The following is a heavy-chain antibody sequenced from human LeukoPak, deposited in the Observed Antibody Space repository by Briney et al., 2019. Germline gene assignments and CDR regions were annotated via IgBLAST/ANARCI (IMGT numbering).Heavy chain of an antibody. CDR1: GGSISSYY. CDR2: IYYSGST. V-gene: IGHV4-59*01. Sequence: SETLSLTCTVSGGSISSYYWSWIRQPPGKGLEWIGYIYYSGSTNYNPSLKSRVTISVDTSKNQFSLKLSSVTAADTAVYYCARDQGAYYGSGSYYNRYYYYGMGVWGQGTTVTVSS. D-gene: IGHD3-10*01. CDR3: ARDQGAYYGSGSYYNRYYYYGMGV. J-gene: IGHJ6*02.